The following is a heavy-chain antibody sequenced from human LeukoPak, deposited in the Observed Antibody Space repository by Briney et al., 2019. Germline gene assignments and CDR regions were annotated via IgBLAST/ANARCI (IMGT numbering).Heavy chain of an antibody. Sequence: SETLSLTCTVSGGSISTFYWSWIRQPAGKGLEWIGRIYTTGSTNYNPSLKSRVTMSVDTSKNQFSLKLSSVTAADTAVYYCARGPRFGELLWHWFDPWGQGTLVTVSS. V-gene: IGHV4-4*07. D-gene: IGHD3-10*01. CDR2: IYTTGST. CDR3: ARGPRFGELLWHWFDP. CDR1: GGSISTFY. J-gene: IGHJ5*02.